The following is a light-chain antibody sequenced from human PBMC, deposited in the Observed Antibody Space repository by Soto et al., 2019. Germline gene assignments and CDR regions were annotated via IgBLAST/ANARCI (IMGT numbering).Light chain of an antibody. CDR2: DVS. J-gene: IGLJ2*01. CDR3: CSYAGSCTVI. CDR1: SSDVGGYNF. Sequence: QSVLTQPRSVSGSPGQSVTISCTGTSSDVGGYNFVSWYQQYPGKAPKLMIYDVSKRPSGVPDRFSGSQSGNTASLTISGLQTEDEADYYCCSYAGSCTVIFGGGTKLTVL. V-gene: IGLV2-11*01.